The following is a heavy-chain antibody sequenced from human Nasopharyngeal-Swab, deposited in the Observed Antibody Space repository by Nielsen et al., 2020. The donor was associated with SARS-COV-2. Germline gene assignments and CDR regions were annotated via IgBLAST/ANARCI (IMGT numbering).Heavy chain of an antibody. D-gene: IGHD3-9*01. CDR2: IFAGGST. CDR1: GFSVSGNS. J-gene: IGHJ1*01. V-gene: IGHV3-53*04. Sequence: GESLKISCAISGFSVSGNSMTWVRQAPGKGLEWVSVIFAGGSTYYADSVEGRFTISRHNSKNTLFLQMNSLRTEDTAAYYCARGSLDWYSEYLQDWARAPWSPSPQ. CDR3: ARGSLDWYSEYLQD.